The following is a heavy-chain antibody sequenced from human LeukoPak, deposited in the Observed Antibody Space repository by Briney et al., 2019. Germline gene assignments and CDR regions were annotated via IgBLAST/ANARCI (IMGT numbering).Heavy chain of an antibody. Sequence: GGSLRLSCAASGFTFSSYAMHWVRQAPGKGLEWVAVISYDGSNKYYADSVKGRFTISRDNSKNTLYLQMSSLRAEDTAVYYCAKGGRAVGLLFDYWGQGTLVTVSS. V-gene: IGHV3-30-3*01. CDR3: AKGGRAVGLLFDY. CDR1: GFTFSSYA. J-gene: IGHJ4*02. D-gene: IGHD6-13*01. CDR2: ISYDGSNK.